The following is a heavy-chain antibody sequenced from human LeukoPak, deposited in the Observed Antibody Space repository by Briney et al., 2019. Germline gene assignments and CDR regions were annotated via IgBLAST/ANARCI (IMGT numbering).Heavy chain of an antibody. D-gene: IGHD3-22*01. CDR1: GGSISSGDFN. Sequence: SETLSLTCTVSGGSISSGDFNWSWIRQHPGKGLEWIGYIYYSGSTYYNPSLKSRITISVDTSKNQFSLKVSSVTAADTAVYYCARDAYFDSSPFDYWGQETLVTVSS. CDR3: ARDAYFDSSPFDY. V-gene: IGHV4-31*03. J-gene: IGHJ4*02. CDR2: IYYSGST.